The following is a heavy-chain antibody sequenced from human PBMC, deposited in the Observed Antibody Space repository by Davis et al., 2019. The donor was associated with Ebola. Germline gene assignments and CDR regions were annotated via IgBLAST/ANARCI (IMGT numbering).Heavy chain of an antibody. D-gene: IGHD3-22*01. J-gene: IGHJ5*02. CDR1: GGTFSSYA. CDR3: ARSHHYYDSSGYYL. V-gene: IGHV1-69*06. CDR2: IIPIFGTA. Sequence: AALVKVSCKASGGTFSSYAISWVRQAPGQGLEWMGGIIPIFGTANYAQKFQGRVTITADKSTSTAYMELSSLRSEDTAVYYCARSHHYYDSSGYYLWGQGTLVTVSS.